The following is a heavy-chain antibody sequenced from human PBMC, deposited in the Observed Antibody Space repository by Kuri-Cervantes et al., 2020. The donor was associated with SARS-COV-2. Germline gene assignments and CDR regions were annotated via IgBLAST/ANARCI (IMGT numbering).Heavy chain of an antibody. J-gene: IGHJ4*02. CDR1: GGSFSAYY. CDR3: AGSPGGVFDC. CDR2: INHSGST. D-gene: IGHD3-16*01. V-gene: IGHV4-34*01. Sequence: SQTLSLTCAVYGGSFSAYYWSWIRQPPGKGREWIGEINHSGSTNYNPSLKGRVTIAVDTSKHQLSLKLCSVTAADTAVYYCAGSPGGVFDCWGQGTLVTVSS.